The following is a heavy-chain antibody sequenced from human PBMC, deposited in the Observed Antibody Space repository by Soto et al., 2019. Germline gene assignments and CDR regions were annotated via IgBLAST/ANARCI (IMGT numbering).Heavy chain of an antibody. CDR1: GFTFSGSA. J-gene: IGHJ3*02. D-gene: IGHD6-19*01. Sequence: HPGGSLRLSCAASGFTFSGSAVHWVRQASGKGLEWVGRSKSKLNTYATTYAASVKGRFTISRDESKNMAYLQMDSLKTEDTAVYYCARAQYTSDWEDALDIWGQGTMVTVSS. V-gene: IGHV3-73*01. CDR3: ARAQYTSDWEDALDI. CDR2: SKSKLNTYAT.